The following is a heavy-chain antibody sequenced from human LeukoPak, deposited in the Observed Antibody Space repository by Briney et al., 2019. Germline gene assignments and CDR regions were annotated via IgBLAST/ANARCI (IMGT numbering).Heavy chain of an antibody. CDR1: GFTVSSNY. J-gene: IGHJ4*02. CDR3: ARDQGSAFDY. V-gene: IGHV3-21*01. Sequence: GGSLRLSCAASGFTVSSNYMSWVRQAPGKGLEWVSSISSGSGYTYYADSVKGRFTISRDNAKNSLHLQMNSLRAEDTAVYYCARDQGSAFDYWGQGTLVTVSS. CDR2: ISSGSGYT. D-gene: IGHD6-25*01.